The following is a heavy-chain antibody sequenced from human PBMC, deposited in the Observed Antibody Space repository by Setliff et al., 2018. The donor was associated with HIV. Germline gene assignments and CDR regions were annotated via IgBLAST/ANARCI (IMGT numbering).Heavy chain of an antibody. CDR1: GYTFTSYG. Sequence: ASVKVSCKASGYTFTSYGISWVRQAPGQGLEWMGWISAYNGNTNYAQKLQGRVTITTDTSTSTAYMELRSLRSDDTAVYYCARGGFLGSSSWYSIGDYYYGMDVWGQGTTVTVSS. J-gene: IGHJ6*02. D-gene: IGHD6-13*01. V-gene: IGHV1-18*01. CDR2: ISAYNGNT. CDR3: ARGGFLGSSSWYSIGDYYYGMDV.